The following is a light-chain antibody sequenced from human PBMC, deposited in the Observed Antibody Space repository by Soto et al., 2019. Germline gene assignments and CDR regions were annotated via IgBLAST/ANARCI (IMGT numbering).Light chain of an antibody. V-gene: IGKV3-15*01. CDR3: HQYSNWPPT. CDR1: QSVSSR. Sequence: EIVMTQSPATLSVSPGERTTLSRRASQSVSSRLAWYQQKPGQAPRLLIYGASTRATVIPARFTGSGSGTEFTLSISSLQSEDFAVYYCHQYSNWPPTFGQGTKVDIK. J-gene: IGKJ1*01. CDR2: GAS.